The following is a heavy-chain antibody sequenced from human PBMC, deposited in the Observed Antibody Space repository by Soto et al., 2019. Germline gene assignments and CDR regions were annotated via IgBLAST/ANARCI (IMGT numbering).Heavy chain of an antibody. CDR2: IRSKANSYAT. D-gene: IGHD3-10*01. CDR3: TRGKHEPFQLLVDAFDI. J-gene: IGHJ3*02. Sequence: GGSLRLSCAASGFTFSCSAMHWVRQASGKGLEWVGRIRSKANSYATAYAASVKGRFTISRDDSKNTAYLQMNSLKTEDTAVYYCTRGKHEPFQLLVDAFDIWGQGTMVTVSS. CDR1: GFTFSCSA. V-gene: IGHV3-73*01.